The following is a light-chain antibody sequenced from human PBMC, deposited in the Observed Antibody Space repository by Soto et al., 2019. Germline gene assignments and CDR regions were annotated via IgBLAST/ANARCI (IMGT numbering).Light chain of an antibody. J-gene: IGLJ1*01. V-gene: IGLV2-11*01. Sequence: QSALTQPRSVSGSPGQSVTISCTGTSSDVGAYNFVSWCQQHPGKAPKLMIYDVSKRPSGVPDRFSGSKSGNTASLTISGLQAEDEADYYCCSYAGSYTWVFGTGTKLTFL. CDR2: DVS. CDR3: CSYAGSYTWV. CDR1: SSDVGAYNF.